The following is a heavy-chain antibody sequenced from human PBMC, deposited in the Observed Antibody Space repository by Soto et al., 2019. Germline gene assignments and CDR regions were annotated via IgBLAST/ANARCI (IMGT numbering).Heavy chain of an antibody. J-gene: IGHJ6*02. CDR3: VRQGIDYLHGLVDV. D-gene: IGHD4-17*01. V-gene: IGHV4-59*08. CDR2: VYYTGDT. Sequence: QVQLQQSGPRLVKPSETLSLTCTVSSGPDRSHNWGWIRQPPGRGLEWIGYVYYTGDTAYNPSLRGRFTISADPPPTAISWTLNSVTAADTAVYYCVRQGIDYLHGLVDVWGQGTTVSVSS. CDR1: SGPDRSHN.